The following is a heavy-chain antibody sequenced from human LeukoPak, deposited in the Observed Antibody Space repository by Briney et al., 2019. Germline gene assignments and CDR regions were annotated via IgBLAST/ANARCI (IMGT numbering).Heavy chain of an antibody. CDR3: ARAYSDYDSFDY. CDR2: IYHSGSS. Sequence: SETLSLTCIVSGYSISSGYYWGWIRQPPGKGLEWIGSIYHSGSSLYNPSLKSRVTISVDTSKNQFSLKLRSMTAADTAVYYCARAYSDYDSFDYWGQGTLVIVSS. J-gene: IGHJ4*02. D-gene: IGHD5-12*01. V-gene: IGHV4-38-2*02. CDR1: GYSISSGYY.